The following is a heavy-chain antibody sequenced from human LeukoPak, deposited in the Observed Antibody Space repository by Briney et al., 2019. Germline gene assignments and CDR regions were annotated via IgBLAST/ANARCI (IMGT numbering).Heavy chain of an antibody. CDR2: INPNDGST. J-gene: IGHJ4*02. CDR1: AYTFTAYH. D-gene: IGHD3-22*01. Sequence: ASVRVSCKASAYTFTAYHMHWVRQAPGQGLEWMGIINPNDGSTNYAQRFQGRVTMTRDRSTSTVYMELSSLRSEDTAVYYYARGTQIDSSVYYAGHFDYWGQGTLVTVSS. CDR3: ARGTQIDSSVYYAGHFDY. V-gene: IGHV1-46*01.